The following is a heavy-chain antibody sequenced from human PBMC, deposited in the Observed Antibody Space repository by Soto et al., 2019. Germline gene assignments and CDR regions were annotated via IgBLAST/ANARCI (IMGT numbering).Heavy chain of an antibody. D-gene: IGHD3-10*01. J-gene: IGHJ5*02. Sequence: PSETLSLTCTVSGGSISSSSYYWGWIRQPPGKGLEWIGSIYYSGSTYYNPSLKSQVTISVDTSKNQFSLKLSSVTAADTAVYYCASTYYYGSGSYSWFDPWGQGTLVTVSS. CDR1: GGSISSSSYY. CDR3: ASTYYYGSGSYSWFDP. V-gene: IGHV4-39*01. CDR2: IYYSGST.